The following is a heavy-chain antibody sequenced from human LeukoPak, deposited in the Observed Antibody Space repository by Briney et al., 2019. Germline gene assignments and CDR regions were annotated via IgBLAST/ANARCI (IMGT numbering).Heavy chain of an antibody. CDR3: ASLQTPYYDSSGYYLFDY. CDR1: GGSISSSSYY. Sequence: PETLSLTCTVSGGSISSSSYYWGWIRQPPGKGLEWIGSIYYSGSTYYNPSLKSRVTISVDTSKNQFSLKLSSVTAADTAVYYCASLQTPYYDSSGYYLFDYWGQGTLVTVSS. J-gene: IGHJ4*02. CDR2: IYYSGST. D-gene: IGHD3-22*01. V-gene: IGHV4-39*01.